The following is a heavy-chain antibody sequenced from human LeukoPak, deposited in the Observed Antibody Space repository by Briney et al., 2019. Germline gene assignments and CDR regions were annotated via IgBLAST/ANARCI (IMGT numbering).Heavy chain of an antibody. J-gene: IGHJ4*02. CDR2: ISAYNGNT. Sequence: GASVTVSCKASGYTFTSYGISWVRQAPGQGLEWMGWISAYNGNTNYAQKLQGRVTMTTDTSTSTAYMELRSLRSDDTAVYYCARVSRQLVYRGSPEDYWGQGTLVTVSS. CDR3: ARVSRQLVYRGSPEDY. CDR1: GYTFTSYG. D-gene: IGHD6-13*01. V-gene: IGHV1-18*01.